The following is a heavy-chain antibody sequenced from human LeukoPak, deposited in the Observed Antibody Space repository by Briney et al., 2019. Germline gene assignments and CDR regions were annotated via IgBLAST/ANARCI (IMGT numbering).Heavy chain of an antibody. V-gene: IGHV4-4*07. CDR1: GGSISSYY. CDR3: AGDIVVVPAAIGDYYYYGMDV. Sequence: SETLSLTCTVSGGSISSYYWSWIRQPAGKRLEWIGRIYTSGSTNYNPSLKSRVTMSVDTSKNQFSLKLSSVTAADTAVYYCAGDIVVVPAAIGDYYYYGMDVWGQGTTVTVSS. CDR2: IYTSGST. D-gene: IGHD2-2*01. J-gene: IGHJ6*02.